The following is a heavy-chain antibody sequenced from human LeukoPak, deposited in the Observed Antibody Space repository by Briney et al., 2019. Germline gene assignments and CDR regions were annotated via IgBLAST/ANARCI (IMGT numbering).Heavy chain of an antibody. V-gene: IGHV3-21*01. J-gene: IGHJ4*02. CDR1: GFTFSRYN. Sequence: GGSLRLSCAASGFTFSRYNMNWVRQAPGKGLEWVSSISSGSSYIYYADSVKGRFTISRDNAKNSLYLQMNSLRAEDTAVYYCARTPTRGSSWYSLPTPTYYFDYWGQGTLVTVSS. CDR3: ARTPTRGSSWYSLPTPTYYFDY. D-gene: IGHD6-13*01. CDR2: ISSGSSYI.